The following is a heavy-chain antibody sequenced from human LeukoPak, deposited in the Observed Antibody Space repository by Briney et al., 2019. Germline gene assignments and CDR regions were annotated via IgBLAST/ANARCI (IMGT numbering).Heavy chain of an antibody. V-gene: IGHV3-64*01. Sequence: TGGSLRLSCAASGFTFSSYAMHWVRQAPGKGLEYVSAISSNGGSTYYANSVKGRFTISRDNSKNTLYLQMGSLRAEDMAVYYCARGPYCSGGSCYSFYYYYYMDVWGKGTTVTVSS. CDR2: ISSNGGST. CDR1: GFTFSSYA. CDR3: ARGPYCSGGSCYSFYYYYYMDV. D-gene: IGHD2-15*01. J-gene: IGHJ6*03.